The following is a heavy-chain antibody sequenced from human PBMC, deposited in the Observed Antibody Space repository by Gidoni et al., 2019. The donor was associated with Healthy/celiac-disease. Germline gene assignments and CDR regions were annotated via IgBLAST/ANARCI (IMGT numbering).Heavy chain of an antibody. CDR1: GASNSSSSYY. Sequence: QLQLQESVPGLVKPSETLSLTCTVPGASNSSSSYYWGWIRQPPGKGLEWIGSIYYSGSTYYNPSLKSRVTISVDTSKNQFSLKLSSVTAADTAVYYCARRSSVGATPDYWGQGTLVTVSS. CDR2: IYYSGST. J-gene: IGHJ4*02. CDR3: ARRSSVGATPDY. D-gene: IGHD1-26*01. V-gene: IGHV4-39*01.